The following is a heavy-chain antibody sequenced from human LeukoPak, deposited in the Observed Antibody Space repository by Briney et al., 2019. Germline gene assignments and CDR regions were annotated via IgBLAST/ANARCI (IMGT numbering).Heavy chain of an antibody. Sequence: ASVKVSCKASGYTFTGYYMHWVRQAPGQGLEWMGWINPNSGGTNYAQKFQGRVTMTTDTSTSTAYMELRSLRSDDTAVYYCARAGAKGNAFDIWGQGTMVTVSS. V-gene: IGHV1-2*02. CDR3: ARAGAKGNAFDI. CDR2: INPNSGGT. CDR1: GYTFTGYY. D-gene: IGHD1-26*01. J-gene: IGHJ3*02.